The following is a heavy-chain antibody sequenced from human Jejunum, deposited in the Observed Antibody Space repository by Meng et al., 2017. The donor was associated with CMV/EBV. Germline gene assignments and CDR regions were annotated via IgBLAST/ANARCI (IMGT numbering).Heavy chain of an antibody. D-gene: IGHD3-22*01. Sequence: FSGDYLHWVRQAPGQGIEWMGWINPNNGGTNYAEKFQGRITMTRDTSITTAYMELTRLRSDDTAVYYCAREGMYYYDTSGMKFFDSWGQGTPVTVSS. CDR2: INPNNGGT. CDR3: AREGMYYYDTSGMKFFDS. CDR1: FSGDY. V-gene: IGHV1-2*02. J-gene: IGHJ5*01.